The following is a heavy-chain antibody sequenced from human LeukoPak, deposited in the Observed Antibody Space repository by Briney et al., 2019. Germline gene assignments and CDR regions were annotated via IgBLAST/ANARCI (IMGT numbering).Heavy chain of an antibody. CDR2: IKQDGSEK. Sequence: GGSLRLSCAASGFTFSSYWMSWVRQAPGKGLEWVANIKQDGSEKYYVDSVKGRFTISRDNAKNSLYLQMNSLRAEDTAVYYCAKGPVIPAATYYFDYWGQGTLVTVSS. D-gene: IGHD2-2*01. CDR3: AKGPVIPAATYYFDY. CDR1: GFTFSSYW. V-gene: IGHV3-7*03. J-gene: IGHJ4*02.